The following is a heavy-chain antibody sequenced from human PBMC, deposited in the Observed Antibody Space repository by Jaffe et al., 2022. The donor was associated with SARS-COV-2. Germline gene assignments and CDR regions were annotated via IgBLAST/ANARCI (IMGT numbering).Heavy chain of an antibody. J-gene: IGHJ4*02. CDR2: INTDTGNP. Sequence: QVQLVQSGSEVKKPGASVQVSCKTSGYNFTTYAMNWVRQAPGQGLEWMGWINTDTGNPTYAQGFTGRFVFSLDTSVSTAYLQISSLKAEDTAIYYCASRGGHINGFNWGQGTLVTVSS. CDR1: GYNFTTYA. CDR3: ASRGGHINGFN. D-gene: IGHD2-8*01. V-gene: IGHV7-4-1*02.